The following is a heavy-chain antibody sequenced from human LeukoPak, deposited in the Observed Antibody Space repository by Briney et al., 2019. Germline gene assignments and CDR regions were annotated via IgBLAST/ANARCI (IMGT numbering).Heavy chain of an antibody. J-gene: IGHJ4*02. V-gene: IGHV1-69*05. CDR2: IIPIFGTA. CDR3: ARDVEGVYSLDY. D-gene: IGHD3-10*01. CDR1: GYTFTSYG. Sequence: SVKVSCKASGYTFTSYGISWVRQAPGQGLEWMGGIIPIFGTANYAQKFQGRVTITTDESTSTAYMELSSLRSEDTAVYYCARDVEGVYSLDYWGQGTLVTVSS.